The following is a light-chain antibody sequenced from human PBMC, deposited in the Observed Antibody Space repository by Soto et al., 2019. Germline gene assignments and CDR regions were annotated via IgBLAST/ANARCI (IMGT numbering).Light chain of an antibody. CDR3: QQYNSWPAFT. V-gene: IGKV3-15*01. CDR2: GTS. CDR1: QSVSSN. J-gene: IGKJ3*01. Sequence: EIVMTQSPATLSVSPGERVTLSCRASQSVSSNLAWYQQKPGQAPRLLIYGTSSRATGVPARFSGSGSGTEFTLTIISLQSEDFAVYYCQQYNSWPAFTFGPGTKVDIK.